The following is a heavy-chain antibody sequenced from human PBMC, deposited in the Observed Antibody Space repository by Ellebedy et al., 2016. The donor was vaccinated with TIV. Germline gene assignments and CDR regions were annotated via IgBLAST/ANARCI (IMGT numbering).Heavy chain of an antibody. CDR2: ISYDGSNK. J-gene: IGHJ4*02. V-gene: IGHV3-30*18. CDR3: AKGTGFDY. Sequence: GESLKISXAASGFTFSSYGMHWVRQAPGKGLEWVAVISYDGSNKYYADSVKGRFTISRDNSKNTLYLQMNSLRAEDTAVYYCAKGTGFDYWGQGTLVTVSS. CDR1: GFTFSSYG.